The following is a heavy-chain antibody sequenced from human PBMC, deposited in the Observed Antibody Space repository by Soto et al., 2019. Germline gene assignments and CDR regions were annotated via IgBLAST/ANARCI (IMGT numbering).Heavy chain of an antibody. CDR3: ARGRAVTIFGVVQYNWFAP. CDR1: GGTFSSYA. J-gene: IGHJ5*02. D-gene: IGHD3-3*01. V-gene: IGHV1-69*01. CDR2: IIPILGTA. Sequence: QVQLVQSGAEVKKPGSSVNVSCKASGGTFSSYAISWVRQAPGQGLEWMGGIIPILGTANYAQKFQGRVTITADESTSTAYMELSSLISEDTAVYYCARGRAVTIFGVVQYNWFAPWGQGTLVTVSS.